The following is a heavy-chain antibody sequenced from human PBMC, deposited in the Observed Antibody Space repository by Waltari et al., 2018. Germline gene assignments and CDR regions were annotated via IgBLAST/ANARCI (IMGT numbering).Heavy chain of an antibody. CDR2: INSDGSST. CDR3: ASYMTTVPRRAFDI. CDR1: GFTFSSYW. Sequence: EVQLVESGGGLVQPGGSLRLSCAASGFTFSSYWMHWVRQAPGKGLVWVSRINSDGSSTSYADSVKGRFTISRDNAKNTLYLQMSSLRAEDTAVYYCASYMTTVPRRAFDIWGQGTMVTVSS. J-gene: IGHJ3*02. V-gene: IGHV3-74*01. D-gene: IGHD4-17*01.